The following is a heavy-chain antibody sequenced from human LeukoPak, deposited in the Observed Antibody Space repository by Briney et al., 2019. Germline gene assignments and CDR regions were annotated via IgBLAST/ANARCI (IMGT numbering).Heavy chain of an antibody. V-gene: IGHV3-53*01. CDR2: IYSDGNT. CDR3: AGDTHSSSWYDH. Sequence: GGSLRLSRAVSGFTVSSIYMSWVRQAPGKGLEWVSFIYSDGNTYYADSVKGRFTLSRDSSRNTLYLQMNSLRVDDTAVYYCAGDTHSSSWYDHWGQGTLVTVSS. D-gene: IGHD6-19*01. J-gene: IGHJ5*02. CDR1: GFTVSSIY.